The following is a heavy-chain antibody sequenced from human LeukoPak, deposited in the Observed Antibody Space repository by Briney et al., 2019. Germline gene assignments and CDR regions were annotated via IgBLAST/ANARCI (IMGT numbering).Heavy chain of an antibody. CDR3: ARDLKHFDWLWPGIGY. CDR1: GYTFTSYY. V-gene: IGHV1-46*01. J-gene: IGHJ4*02. Sequence: GASVKVSCKASGYTFTSYYMHWVRQAPGQGLEWMGIINPSGGSTSYAQKFQGRVTMTRDTSTSTGYMELSSLRSEDTAVYYCARDLKHFDWLWPGIGYWGQGTLVTVSS. CDR2: INPSGGST. D-gene: IGHD3-9*01.